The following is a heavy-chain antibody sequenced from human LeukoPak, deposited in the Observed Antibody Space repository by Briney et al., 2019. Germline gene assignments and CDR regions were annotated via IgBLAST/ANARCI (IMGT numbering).Heavy chain of an antibody. J-gene: IGHJ6*03. D-gene: IGHD3-3*01. Sequence: SETLSLTCTVSGASISSYYWSWVRQPAGKGLEWIGRIYTSGSTNYNPSLKSRVTMSVDTSKNQFSLKLSSVTAADTAVYYCARDGNDFWSGFRHYYYYMDVWGKGTTVTVSS. CDR2: IYTSGST. V-gene: IGHV4-4*07. CDR1: GASISSYY. CDR3: ARDGNDFWSGFRHYYYYMDV.